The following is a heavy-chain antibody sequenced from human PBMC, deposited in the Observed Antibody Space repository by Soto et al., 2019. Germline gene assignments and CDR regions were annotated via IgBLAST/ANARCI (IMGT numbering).Heavy chain of an antibody. D-gene: IGHD1-1*01. CDR1: GFTFSSYA. Sequence: QVQLVESGGGVVQPGRSLRLSCAASGFTFSSYAMHWVRQAPGKGLEWVAVISYDGSNKYYADSVKGRFTISRDNSKNTLYLQMNSLRAEDTAVYYCARCGIGPVQLERLNPPDQSYYYGMDVWGQGTTVTVSS. V-gene: IGHV3-30-3*01. CDR2: ISYDGSNK. J-gene: IGHJ6*02. CDR3: ARCGIGPVQLERLNPPDQSYYYGMDV.